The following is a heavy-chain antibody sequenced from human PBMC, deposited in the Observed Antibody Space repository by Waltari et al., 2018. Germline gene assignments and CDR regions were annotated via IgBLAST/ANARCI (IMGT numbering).Heavy chain of an antibody. V-gene: IGHV3-21*02. J-gene: IGHJ6*01. D-gene: IGHD1-26*01. Sequence: EVQLVESGGGLVKPGGSLRLSCAASGFTFNRYSMNWVRQAPGGGLEGVSSRASVGRYMYYAEFGKCRFTISRDNTKLYLQMDSLRVEDTAVYYCARGEQENSFSKYYNGMDVWGQGTVVTVSS. CDR3: ARGEQENSFSKYYNGMDV. CDR1: GFTFNRYS. CDR2: RASVGRYM.